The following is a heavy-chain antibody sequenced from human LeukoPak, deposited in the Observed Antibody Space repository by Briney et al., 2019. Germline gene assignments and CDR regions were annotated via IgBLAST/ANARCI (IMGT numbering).Heavy chain of an antibody. CDR3: ARVRRWLQLDLDY. J-gene: IGHJ4*02. CDR1: GFTFSSYE. D-gene: IGHD5-24*01. V-gene: IGHV3-23*01. Sequence: GGSLRLSCAASGFTFSSYEMNWVRQAPGKGLEWVSAISGGGGSTYYADSVKGRFTISRDNSKNTLYLQMNSLRAEDTAVYYCARVRRWLQLDLDYWGQGTLVTVSS. CDR2: ISGGGGST.